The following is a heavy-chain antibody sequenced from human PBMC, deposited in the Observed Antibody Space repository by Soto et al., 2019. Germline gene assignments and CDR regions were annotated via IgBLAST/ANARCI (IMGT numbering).Heavy chain of an antibody. J-gene: IGHJ1*01. V-gene: IGHV3-66*01. CDR1: GFTVSGNS. D-gene: IGHD6-13*01. CDR2: IYSGGST. Sequence: GGSLRLSCGASGFTVSGNSLSWVRQAPGERQGLRRGLEWVSVIYSGGSTYYADSVKGRFTISRDNSKNTLYLQMNSLRAEDTAVYYCARAPRTSSSWDEYFQHWGQGTLVTV. CDR3: ARAPRTSSSWDEYFQH.